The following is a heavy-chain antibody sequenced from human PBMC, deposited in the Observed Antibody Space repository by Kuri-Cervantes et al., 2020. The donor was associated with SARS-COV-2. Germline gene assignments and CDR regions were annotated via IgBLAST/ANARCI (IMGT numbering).Heavy chain of an antibody. J-gene: IGHJ4*02. Sequence: SETLSLTCAVYGGSFSGYYWSWIRQPPGKGLEWIGEINHSGSTHYNQSLKSRVTISVDTSKNQLSLKLSPVTAADTAVYYCAGGSSVVLEWIYIRASYFDYWGQGTLVTVSS. D-gene: IGHD3-3*01. CDR3: AGGSSVVLEWIYIRASYFDY. CDR2: INHSGST. V-gene: IGHV4-34*01. CDR1: GGSFSGYY.